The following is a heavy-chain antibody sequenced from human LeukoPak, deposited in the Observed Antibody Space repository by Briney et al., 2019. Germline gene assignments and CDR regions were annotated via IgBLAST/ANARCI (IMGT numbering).Heavy chain of an antibody. D-gene: IGHD6-19*01. V-gene: IGHV4-59*01. J-gene: IGHJ4*02. CDR3: ARDRGSGWPFDY. Sequence: SETLSLTCTVSGGSISSYYWSWIRQPPGKGLEWIGYIYYSGSTNYNPSLKSRVTISVDTSKNQFSLKLSSVTAADTAVYYCARDRGSGWPFDYWGQGTLVTVSS. CDR1: GGSISSYY. CDR2: IYYSGST.